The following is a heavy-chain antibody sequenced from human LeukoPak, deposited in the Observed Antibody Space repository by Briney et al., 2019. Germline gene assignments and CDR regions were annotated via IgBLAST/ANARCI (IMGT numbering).Heavy chain of an antibody. CDR2: ISYDGSNK. V-gene: IGHV3-30*18. CDR3: AKPLGMATTPGYFDY. J-gene: IGHJ4*02. Sequence: GGSLRLSCAASGFTFSSCGMHWVRQAPGKGLEWVAVISYDGSNKYYADSVKGRFTISRDNSKNTLYLQMNSLRAEDTAVYYCAKPLGMATTPGYFDYWGQGTLVTVSS. D-gene: IGHD5-24*01. CDR1: GFTFSSCG.